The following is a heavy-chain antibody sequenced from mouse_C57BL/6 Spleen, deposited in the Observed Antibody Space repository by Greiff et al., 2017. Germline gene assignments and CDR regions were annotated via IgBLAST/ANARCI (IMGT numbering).Heavy chain of an antibody. CDR1: GYTFTSYW. Sequence: QVQLQQPGAELVRPGSSVKLSCKASGYTFTSYWMDWVKQRPGQGLEWIGNIYPSDSETHYNQKFKDKATLTVDKSSSTAYMQLSSLTSEDSAVYYCARTSNYYGSSNYYAMDYWGQGTSVTVSS. D-gene: IGHD1-1*01. J-gene: IGHJ4*01. CDR2: IYPSDSET. V-gene: IGHV1-61*01. CDR3: ARTSNYYGSSNYYAMDY.